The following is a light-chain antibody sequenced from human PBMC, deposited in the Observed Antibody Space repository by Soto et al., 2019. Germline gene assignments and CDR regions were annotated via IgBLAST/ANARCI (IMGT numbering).Light chain of an antibody. CDR1: SGHSSYA. Sequence: QSVLTQSPSASASLGAAVKLTCILSSGHSSYAIAWHQQQPEKGPRYLMKLNSDGSHSKGDGIPDRFSGSSSGAERYLTISRLQSEDEADYYCQTWGTGTVVFGGGTKLTVL. J-gene: IGLJ2*01. CDR3: QTWGTGTVV. V-gene: IGLV4-69*01. CDR2: LNSDGSH.